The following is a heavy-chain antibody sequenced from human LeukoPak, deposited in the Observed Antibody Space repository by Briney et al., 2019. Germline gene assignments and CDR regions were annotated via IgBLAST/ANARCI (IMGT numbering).Heavy chain of an antibody. D-gene: IGHD3-10*01. CDR3: ASASITMVRGVTSPFDP. J-gene: IGHJ5*02. CDR2: IISIFGTA. Sequence: SVKVSCKASGGTFSSYAISWVRQAPGQGPEWMGGIISIFGTANYAQKFHARVTITADESTSTAYMELRSLRPEPTAVYYCASASITMVRGVTSPFDPWGQGTLVTVSS. V-gene: IGHV1-69*13. CDR1: GGTFSSYA.